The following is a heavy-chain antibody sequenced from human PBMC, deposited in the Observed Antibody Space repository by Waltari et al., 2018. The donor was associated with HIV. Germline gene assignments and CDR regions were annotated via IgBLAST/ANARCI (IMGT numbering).Heavy chain of an antibody. CDR1: GGSIASSDSF. V-gene: IGHV4-39*01. CDR2: ALYTRRPDLFTGQF. Sequence: QVQLQESGPGFVKPSETLSLICNVSGGSIASSDSFWGWSRQSPDVTLECVGSALYTRRPDLFTGQFFAESSLKRRVALSLDTSKNQVSLRLTSVTAADTGLYYCVRHAAEFRPDFGWILAGVFEPWGLGTQVIVS. D-gene: IGHD6-19*01. CDR3: VRHAAEFRPDFGWILAGVFEP. J-gene: IGHJ1*01.